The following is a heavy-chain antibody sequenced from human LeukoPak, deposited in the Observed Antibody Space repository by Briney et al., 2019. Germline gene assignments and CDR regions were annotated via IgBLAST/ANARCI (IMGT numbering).Heavy chain of an antibody. CDR1: GFTFSSYA. D-gene: IGHD6-13*01. CDR2: ISYDGSNK. CDR3: ARDSRGDIAAAGTPDY. V-gene: IGHV3-30*01. Sequence: GGSLRLSCAASGFTFSSYAMHWVRQAPGKGLEWEAVISYDGSNKYYADSVKGRFTISRDNSKNTLYLQMNSLRAEDTAVYYCARDSRGDIAAAGTPDYWDQGTLVTVSS. J-gene: IGHJ4*02.